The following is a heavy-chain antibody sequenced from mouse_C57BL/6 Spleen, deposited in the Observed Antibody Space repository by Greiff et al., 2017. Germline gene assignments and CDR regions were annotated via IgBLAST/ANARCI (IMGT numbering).Heavy chain of an antibody. CDR1: GYTFTSYT. CDR2: INPSSGYT. Sequence: VQLQESGAELASPGASVKMSCKASGYTFTSYTMPWVKQRPGQGLEWIGYINPSSGYTKYNQKFKDKATLTADKSSRTAYMQLSSLTSEDSAVYYGAREPDDGPWFAYWGQGTLVTVSA. V-gene: IGHV1-4*01. CDR3: AREPDDGPWFAY. D-gene: IGHD2-3*01. J-gene: IGHJ3*01.